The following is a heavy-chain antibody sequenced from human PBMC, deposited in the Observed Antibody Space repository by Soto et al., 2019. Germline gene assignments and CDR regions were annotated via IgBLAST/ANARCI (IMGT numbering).Heavy chain of an antibody. CDR3: ARDGYCSGGSCYSVPVFDY. J-gene: IGHJ4*02. D-gene: IGHD2-15*01. V-gene: IGHV3-33*01. CDR1: GFAFNNYG. Sequence: GGSLRLSCAASGFAFNNYGMHWVRQAPGKGLEWVAVIWYDGSNKYYADSVKGRFTISRDNSKNTLYLQMNSLRAEDTAVYYCARDGYCSGGSCYSVPVFDYWGQGTLVTVSS. CDR2: IWYDGSNK.